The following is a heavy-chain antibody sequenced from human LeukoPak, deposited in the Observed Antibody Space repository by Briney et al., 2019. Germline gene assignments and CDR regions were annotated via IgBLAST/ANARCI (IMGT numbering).Heavy chain of an antibody. CDR1: GFTFGSYA. Sequence: GGSLRLSCAASGFTFGSYAMSWVRQAPGKGLEWVSAFSGSGGSTYYADSVKGRFTISRDNSKNTLYLQMNSLRAEDTAVYYCAKDRVEQGVDYWGQGTLVTVSS. V-gene: IGHV3-23*01. CDR2: FSGSGGST. J-gene: IGHJ4*02. CDR3: AKDRVEQGVDY. D-gene: IGHD6-13*01.